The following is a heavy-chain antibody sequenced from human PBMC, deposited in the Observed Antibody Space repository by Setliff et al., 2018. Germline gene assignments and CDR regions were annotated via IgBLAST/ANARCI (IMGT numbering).Heavy chain of an antibody. CDR1: GFTFSTYR. Sequence: GGSLRLSCAASGFTFSTYRMHWVRQAPGKGLEWVAVIWDDGGNKYHADSVKGRFTISRDNSTSTAYMELNSLRPEDTAVYYCARTCSGSGCYAGLESWGQGTPVTVSS. CDR2: IWDDGGNK. J-gene: IGHJ4*02. V-gene: IGHV3-33*08. D-gene: IGHD2-15*01. CDR3: ARTCSGSGCYAGLES.